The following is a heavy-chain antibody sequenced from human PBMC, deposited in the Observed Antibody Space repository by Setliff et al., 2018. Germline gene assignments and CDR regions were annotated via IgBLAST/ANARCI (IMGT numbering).Heavy chain of an antibody. Sequence: PGESLKISCAASGFTVSTNYMIWVRQAPGKGLEWVSVIYSGGSTYYADSVKGRFTISRDISKNTLYLQMNNLRAEDTAVYYCAKELAVAGSCIDYWGQGTLVTVSS. J-gene: IGHJ4*02. CDR1: GFTVSTNY. V-gene: IGHV3-66*01. CDR3: AKELAVAGSCIDY. CDR2: IYSGGST. D-gene: IGHD6-19*01.